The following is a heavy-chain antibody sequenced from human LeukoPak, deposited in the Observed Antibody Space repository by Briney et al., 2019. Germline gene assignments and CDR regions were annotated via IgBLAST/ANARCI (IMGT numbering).Heavy chain of an antibody. J-gene: IGHJ4*02. V-gene: IGHV4-59*01. D-gene: IGHD1-26*01. CDR3: ARGSGSYPYYFDY. Sequence: PSETLSLTCTVSGGSISSYYWSWIRQPPGKGLEWIAYIYYSGSTSYNPSLKSRLTISVDTSKNQFSLKLSSVTAADTAVYYCARGSGSYPYYFDYWGQGTLVTVSS. CDR2: IYYSGST. CDR1: GGSISSYY.